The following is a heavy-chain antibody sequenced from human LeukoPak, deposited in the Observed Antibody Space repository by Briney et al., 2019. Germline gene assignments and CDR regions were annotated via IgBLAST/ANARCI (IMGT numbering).Heavy chain of an antibody. V-gene: IGHV4-59*01. CDR3: ASKSTDHGELRFDY. J-gene: IGHJ4*02. Sequence: PSETLSLTCTISGDSTNTYFWSWIRQPPGKGLEWIEYIYYTGTTNYNPSLKSRVTISVDTSKNQFSLKVSSVTAADTGVYYCASKSTDHGELRFDYWGQGTLVTVSS. D-gene: IGHD4-17*01. CDR1: GDSTNTYF. CDR2: IYYTGTT.